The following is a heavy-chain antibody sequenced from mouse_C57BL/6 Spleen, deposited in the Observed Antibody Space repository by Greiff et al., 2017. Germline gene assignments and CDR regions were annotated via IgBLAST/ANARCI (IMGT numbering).Heavy chain of an antibody. CDR3: ARGDGNYFDY. CDR2: ISYDGSN. Sequence: DVKLQESGPGLVKPSQSLSLTCSVTGYSIPSGYYWNWIRQFPGNKLEWMGYISYDGSNNYNPSLKNRISITRDTSKNQFFLKLNSVTTEDTATYYCARGDGNYFDYWGQGTTLTVSS. J-gene: IGHJ2*01. CDR1: GYSIPSGYY. V-gene: IGHV3-6*01. D-gene: IGHD2-1*01.